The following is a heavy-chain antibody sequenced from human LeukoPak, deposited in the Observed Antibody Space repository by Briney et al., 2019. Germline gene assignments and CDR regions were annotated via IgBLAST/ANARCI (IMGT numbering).Heavy chain of an antibody. J-gene: IGHJ4*02. CDR1: GFTFSSYG. Sequence: PGRSLRLSCAASGFTFSSYGMHWVRQAPGKGLEWVAVISYDGSNKYYADSVKGRFTISRDNSKNTLYLQMNSLRDGDTAVYYCARDHCSSTNCYLDFWGQGTLVTVSS. D-gene: IGHD2-2*01. V-gene: IGHV3-30*03. CDR3: ARDHCSSTNCYLDF. CDR2: ISYDGSNK.